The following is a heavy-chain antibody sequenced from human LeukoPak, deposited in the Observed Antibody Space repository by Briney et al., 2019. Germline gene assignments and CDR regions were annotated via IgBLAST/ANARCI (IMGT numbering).Heavy chain of an antibody. D-gene: IGHD2-15*01. CDR1: GYTFTSYD. Sequence: GASVKVSCKASGYTFTSYDINWVRQATGQGLEWMGWMNPNSGNTGYAQKFQGGVTMTRNTSISTAYMELSSLRSEDTAVYYCARFLSCSGGSCYLVSYYYYGMDVWGQGTTVTVSS. J-gene: IGHJ6*02. CDR2: MNPNSGNT. CDR3: ARFLSCSGGSCYLVSYYYYGMDV. V-gene: IGHV1-8*01.